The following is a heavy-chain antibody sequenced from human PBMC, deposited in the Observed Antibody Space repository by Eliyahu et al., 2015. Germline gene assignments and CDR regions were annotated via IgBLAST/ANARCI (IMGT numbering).Heavy chain of an antibody. CDR1: GYTFTNYY. Sequence: QVQLVQSGAEVKKPGASVKVSCKASGYTFTNYYXHGVRQAPGQGLEWMGIINPSGGSTSYAQKFQGRVTMTRDTSTSTVYMELSSLRSEDTAVYYCARDFAPVSEHDSRMDDAFDIWGQGTMVTVSS. V-gene: IGHV1-46*01. J-gene: IGHJ3*02. CDR2: INPSGGST. CDR3: ARDFAPVSEHDSRMDDAFDI. D-gene: IGHD3-22*01.